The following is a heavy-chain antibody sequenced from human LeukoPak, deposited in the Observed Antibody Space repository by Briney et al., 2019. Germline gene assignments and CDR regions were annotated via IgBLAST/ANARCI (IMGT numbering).Heavy chain of an antibody. CDR1: GGTFSSYA. CDR2: IIPILGIA. CDR3: ARDPGCSGGSCPDAFDI. V-gene: IGHV1-69*04. D-gene: IGHD2-15*01. J-gene: IGHJ3*02. Sequence: ASVKVSCKASGGTFSSYAISWVRQAPGQGLEWMGRIIPILGIANYAQKFQGRVTITADKSTSTAYMELSSLRSEDTAVYYCARDPGCSGGSCPDAFDIWGQGTMVTVSS.